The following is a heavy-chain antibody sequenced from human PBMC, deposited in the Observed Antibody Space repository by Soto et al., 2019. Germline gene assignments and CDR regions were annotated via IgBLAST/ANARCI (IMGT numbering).Heavy chain of an antibody. Sequence: SETLSLTCTVSGGSISSGGYYWSWIRQHPGKGLEWIGYIYYSGSTYYNPSLKSRVTISVDTSKNQFSLKLSSVTAADTAVYNCARAAHYGSPFRWFDPWGQGTPVTVSS. CDR1: GGSISSGGYY. J-gene: IGHJ5*02. V-gene: IGHV4-31*03. D-gene: IGHD6-13*01. CDR2: IYYSGST. CDR3: ARAAHYGSPFRWFDP.